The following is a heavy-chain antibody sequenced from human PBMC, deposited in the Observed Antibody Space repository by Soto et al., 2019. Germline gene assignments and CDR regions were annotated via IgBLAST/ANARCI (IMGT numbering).Heavy chain of an antibody. CDR2: IYDSGST. Sequence: QVQLQESGPGLVKPSETLSLTCTVSGGSISSYYWSWIRQPPGKGLEWIGDIYDSGSTNYNPSLKSRVTISGDTSKKQFSLKLSSLTAADTAVYYCARGEGYSYAFDYWGQGTLVTVSS. J-gene: IGHJ4*02. CDR1: GGSISSYY. CDR3: ARGEGYSYAFDY. V-gene: IGHV4-59*01. D-gene: IGHD5-18*01.